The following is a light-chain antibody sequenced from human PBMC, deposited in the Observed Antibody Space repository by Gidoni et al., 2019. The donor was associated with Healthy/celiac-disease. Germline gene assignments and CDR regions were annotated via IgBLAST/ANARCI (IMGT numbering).Light chain of an antibody. CDR1: QSISSY. CDR3: QQSYSTPPYS. Sequence: LQMPPSPSSLSASVGDRVTITCRASQSISSYLNWYQQKPGKAPKLLIYAASSLQSGVPSRFSGSGSGTDFTLTISSRQPEDVATYYCQQSYSTPPYSFGQGTKLEIK. CDR2: AAS. J-gene: IGKJ2*03. V-gene: IGKV1-39*01.